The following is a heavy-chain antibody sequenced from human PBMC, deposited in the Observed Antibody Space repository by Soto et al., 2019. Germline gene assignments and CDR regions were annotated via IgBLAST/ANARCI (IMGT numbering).Heavy chain of an antibody. J-gene: IGHJ5*02. CDR1: GYSISSSNW. V-gene: IGHV4-28*01. Sequence: SETLSLTCAASGYSISSSNWWGWLRHPPAEGLEWIGYIYYSGRTYYNPSLKSRVTMSVDTSKTQFSLWLSSVTAVDTAVYYCARTGARPRAFDPWGQGTLVRVSS. CDR3: ARTGARPRAFDP. D-gene: IGHD6-6*01. CDR2: IYYSGRT.